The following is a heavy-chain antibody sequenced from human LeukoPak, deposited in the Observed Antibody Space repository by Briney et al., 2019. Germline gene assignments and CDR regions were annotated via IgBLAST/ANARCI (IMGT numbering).Heavy chain of an antibody. CDR2: IYYSGST. V-gene: IGHV4-61*01. CDR3: ARASGGYSSGWYLDY. Sequence: PSETLSLTCTVSGGSVSSGSYYWSWIRQPPGKGLEWIGYIYYSGSTNYNPSLKGRVTISVDTSKNQFSLKLSSVTAADTAVYYCARASGGYSSGWYLDYWGQGTLVTVSS. CDR1: GGSVSSGSYY. D-gene: IGHD6-19*01. J-gene: IGHJ4*02.